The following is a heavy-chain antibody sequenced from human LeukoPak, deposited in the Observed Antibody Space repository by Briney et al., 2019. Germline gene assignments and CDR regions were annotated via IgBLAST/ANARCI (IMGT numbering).Heavy chain of an antibody. CDR1: GYSISSGYY. D-gene: IGHD1-26*01. CDR2: IYHSGST. Sequence: SETLFLTCTVSGYSISSGYYWGWIRQPPGKGLEWIGSIYHSGSTYCNPSLKSRVTISVDTSKNQFSLKLSSVTAADTAVYYCARYSGSYESYYYGMDVWGQGTTVTVSS. V-gene: IGHV4-38-2*02. CDR3: ARYSGSYESYYYGMDV. J-gene: IGHJ6*02.